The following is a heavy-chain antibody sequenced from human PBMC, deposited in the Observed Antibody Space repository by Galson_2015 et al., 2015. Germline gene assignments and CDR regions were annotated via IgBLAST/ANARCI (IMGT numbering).Heavy chain of an antibody. V-gene: IGHV3-21*01. D-gene: IGHD3-3*01. CDR1: EFTFSSYY. J-gene: IGHJ4*01. CDR2: ISSTTTYI. Sequence: SLRLSCAASEFTFSSYYMSWVRQAPGKGLEWVSSISSTTTYIYYADSVKGRFTISRDNAKNSLYLQMNSLGAEDTAVCYCARQNLDYDFWSGYYPTNFDHWGQGTLVPVPS. CDR3: ARQNLDYDFWSGYYPTNFDH.